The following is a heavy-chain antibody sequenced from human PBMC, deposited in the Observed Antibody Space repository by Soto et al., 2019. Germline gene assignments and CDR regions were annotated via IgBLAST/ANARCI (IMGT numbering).Heavy chain of an antibody. V-gene: IGHV4-59*01. D-gene: IGHD4-17*01. CDR3: ARERYGDYGY. Sequence: SETLSLTCTVSGGSISSYYWSWIRQPPGKGLEWIGYIYYSGSTNYNPSLKSRVTISVDTSKNQFSLKLSSVTAADTAVYYCARERYGDYGYWGQGTLVTVSS. J-gene: IGHJ4*02. CDR2: IYYSGST. CDR1: GGSISSYY.